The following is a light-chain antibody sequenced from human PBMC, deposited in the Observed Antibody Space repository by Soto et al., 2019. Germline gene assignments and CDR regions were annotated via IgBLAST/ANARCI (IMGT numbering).Light chain of an antibody. CDR3: QQYNTYFSLT. CDR1: QSISTW. CDR2: KTS. Sequence: DILMTQSPSFLSASVGDIVTITCRASQSISTWVAWYQQKPGKAPKLLIYKTSSLESGVPSRFRGSGSGTAFTLTISGLQPEDFASYYGQQYNTYFSLTFGGGTKVDIK. J-gene: IGKJ4*01. V-gene: IGKV1-5*03.